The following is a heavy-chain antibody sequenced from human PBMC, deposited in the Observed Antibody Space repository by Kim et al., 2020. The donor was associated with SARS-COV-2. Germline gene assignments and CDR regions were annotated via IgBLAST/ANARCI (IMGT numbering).Heavy chain of an antibody. CDR3: ARGGPAIGFGELFRSRGWFDP. Sequence: SETLSLTCTVSGYSISSGYYWGWIRQPPGKGLEWIGSIYHSGSTYYNPSLKSRVTISVDTSKNQFSLKLSSVTAADTAVYYCARGGPAIGFGELFRSRGWFDPWGQGTLVTVSS. V-gene: IGHV4-38-2*02. CDR2: IYHSGST. CDR1: GYSISSGYY. D-gene: IGHD3-10*01. J-gene: IGHJ5*02.